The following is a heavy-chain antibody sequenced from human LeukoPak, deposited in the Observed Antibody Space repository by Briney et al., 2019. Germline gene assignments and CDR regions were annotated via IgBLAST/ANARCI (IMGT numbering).Heavy chain of an antibody. V-gene: IGHV3-30*02. Sequence: GGSLRLSCAASGFTFSSYGMHWVRQAPGKGLEWVAFIRYDGSNKYYADSVKGRFTISRDNSKNTLYLQMNSLRAEDTAVYYCAKDLGREWELTDAFDIWGQGTMVTVSS. CDR3: AKDLGREWELTDAFDI. CDR2: IRYDGSNK. CDR1: GFTFSSYG. D-gene: IGHD1-26*01. J-gene: IGHJ3*02.